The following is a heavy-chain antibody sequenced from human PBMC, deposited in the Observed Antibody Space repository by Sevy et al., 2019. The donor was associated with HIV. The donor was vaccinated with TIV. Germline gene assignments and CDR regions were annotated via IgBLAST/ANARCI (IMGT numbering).Heavy chain of an antibody. CDR3: AADRDLSGGYLEYYDYAMDV. D-gene: IGHD1-26*01. CDR2: IDPSGST. J-gene: IGHJ6*02. CDR1: GYTFTTYY. V-gene: IGHV1-46*01. Sequence: ASVKVSCKASGYTFTTYYIHWVRQAPGQGLEWMGLIDPSGSTRYAQKFQGRVSMTGDTSTTTLYMELSSLPSEDTAVYYCAADRDLSGGYLEYYDYAMDVWGQGTTVTVSS.